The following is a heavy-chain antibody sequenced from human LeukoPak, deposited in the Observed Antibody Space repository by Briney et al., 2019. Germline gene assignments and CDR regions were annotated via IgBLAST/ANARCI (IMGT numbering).Heavy chain of an antibody. J-gene: IGHJ4*02. CDR3: VRGNPFGGY. Sequence: PGGPLRLSCAASGFTLSSYWMICVRQAPGKGLEWVANIKQDGSEISYVDSVKGRFTISRDNAKNSLYLQMNSLRAEDTAVYYCVRGNPFGGYWGQGTLVTVSS. V-gene: IGHV3-7*03. CDR2: IKQDGSEI. D-gene: IGHD2-15*01. CDR1: GFTLSSYW.